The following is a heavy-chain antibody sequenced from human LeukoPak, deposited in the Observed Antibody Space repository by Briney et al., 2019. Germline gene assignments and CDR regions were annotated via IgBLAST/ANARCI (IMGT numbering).Heavy chain of an antibody. V-gene: IGHV1-69*04. CDR1: GGTFSSYA. Sequence: ASVRVSCKASGGTFSSYAISWVRQAPGQGLEWMGRIIPILGIANYAQKFQGRVTITADKSTSTAYMELSSLRSEDTAVYYCASTNRRGIAVAGTDYWGQGTLVTVSS. J-gene: IGHJ4*02. D-gene: IGHD6-19*01. CDR3: ASTNRRGIAVAGTDY. CDR2: IIPILGIA.